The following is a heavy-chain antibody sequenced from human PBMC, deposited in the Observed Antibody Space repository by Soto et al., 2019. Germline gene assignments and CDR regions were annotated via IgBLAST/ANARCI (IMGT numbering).Heavy chain of an antibody. CDR3: ARAAKDFLDYWSGTTHYGIDV. CDR2: IYNRGSTNN. V-gene: IGHV4-59*01. CDR1: AGSISDYY. J-gene: IGHJ6*02. D-gene: IGHD3-3*01. Sequence: PSETLSLTCSVSAGSISDYYWTWVRQPPGKALGLIGYIYNRGSTNNNYSPSLQSRVTISPDRSKNQFSLRLSSVTAADTAVYFCARAAKDFLDYWSGTTHYGIDVWGQGTTVTVSS.